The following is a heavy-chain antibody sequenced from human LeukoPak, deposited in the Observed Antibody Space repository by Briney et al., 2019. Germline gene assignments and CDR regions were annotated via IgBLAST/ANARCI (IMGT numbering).Heavy chain of an antibody. V-gene: IGHV3-21*01. Sequence: GGSLRLSCAASGFTFSIYSMDWVRQAPGKGLEWVSSISSSGSYIYYADSVKGRFTISRDNAKNSLYLQMNCLRAEDTAVYYCARDRSPGNFDYWGQGTLVTVSS. J-gene: IGHJ4*02. D-gene: IGHD3-10*01. CDR3: ARDRSPGNFDY. CDR2: ISSSGSYI. CDR1: GFTFSIYS.